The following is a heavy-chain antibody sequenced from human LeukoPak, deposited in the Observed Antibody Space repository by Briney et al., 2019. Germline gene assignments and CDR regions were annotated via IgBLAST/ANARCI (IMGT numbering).Heavy chain of an antibody. CDR2: IYYSGST. V-gene: IGHV4-59*01. J-gene: IGHJ3*02. Sequence: SETLSLTCTVSGGSISSYYWSWIRQPPRKGLEWIGYIYYSGSTNYNPSLKSRVTISVDTSKNQFSLKLSSVTAADTAVYYCARLAAGAFDIWGQGTMVTVSS. CDR3: ARLAAGAFDI. CDR1: GGSISSYY. D-gene: IGHD6-25*01.